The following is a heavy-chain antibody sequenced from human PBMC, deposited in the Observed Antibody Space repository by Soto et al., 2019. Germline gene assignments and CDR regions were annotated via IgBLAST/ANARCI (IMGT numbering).Heavy chain of an antibody. J-gene: IGHJ6*02. CDR2: ISYDGSNK. V-gene: IGHV3-30*18. CDR3: AKDRRGGSGSRYYYYYYGMDV. Sequence: GGSLRLSCAASGFTFSSYGMHWVRQAPGKGLEWVAVISYDGSNKYYADSVKGRFTISRDNSKNTLYLQMNSLRAEDTAVYYCAKDRRGGSGSRYYYYYYGMDVWGQGTTVTVSS. CDR1: GFTFSSYG. D-gene: IGHD3-3*01.